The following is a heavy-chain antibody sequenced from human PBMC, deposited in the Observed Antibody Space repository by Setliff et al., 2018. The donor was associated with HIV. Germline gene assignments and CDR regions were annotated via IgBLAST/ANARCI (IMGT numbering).Heavy chain of an antibody. CDR2: INTSGGSA. J-gene: IGHJ4*02. D-gene: IGHD6-19*01. Sequence: ASVKVSCKASGYTFTSYPMHWVRQAPGQGLEWMGVINTSGGSAGYAEKFRGRVTMTRDTSARTAYMDLTSLRSEDTAVYYCARGSSGWPYYFDYWGQGTLVTVSS. CDR3: ARGSSGWPYYFDY. CDR1: GYTFTSYP. V-gene: IGHV1-46*01.